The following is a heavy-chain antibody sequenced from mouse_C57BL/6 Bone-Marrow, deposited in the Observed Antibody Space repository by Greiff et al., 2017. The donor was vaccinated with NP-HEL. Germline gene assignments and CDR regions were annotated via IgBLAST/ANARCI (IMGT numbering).Heavy chain of an antibody. CDR2: IYPGDGDT. D-gene: IGHD4-1*01. CDR3: AHWDEDYFDD. V-gene: IGHV1-80*01. Sequence: VQLKESGAELVKPGASVKISCKASGYAFSSYWMNWVKQRPGKGLEWIGQIYPGDGDTNYNGKFKGKATLTADKSSSTAYMQLSSLTSEDSAVYFCAHWDEDYFDDWGQGTTLTVSS. J-gene: IGHJ2*01. CDR1: GYAFSSYW.